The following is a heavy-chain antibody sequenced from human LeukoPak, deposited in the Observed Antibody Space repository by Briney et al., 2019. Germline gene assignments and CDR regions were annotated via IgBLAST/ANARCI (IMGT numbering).Heavy chain of an antibody. V-gene: IGHV4-4*07. J-gene: IGHJ2*01. CDR1: GDSINSYY. CDR2: FYTSEST. CDR3: ARGPSKVVSGRGWYFGL. Sequence: SETLSLTCTVSGDSINSYYWRWLRQPAGKGLEWIGRFYTSESTNYNPSLKTRVTVSVDTSKNQFSLKLSSVTAADTAVYYCARGPSKVVSGRGWYFGLWGRGTLVTVSS. D-gene: IGHD6-19*01.